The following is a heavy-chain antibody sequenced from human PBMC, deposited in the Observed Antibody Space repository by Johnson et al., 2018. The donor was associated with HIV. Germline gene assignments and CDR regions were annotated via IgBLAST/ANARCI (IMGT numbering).Heavy chain of an antibody. J-gene: IGHJ3*02. CDR2: ISGSGGST. CDR3: ARDGESQQLPLGDAFDI. Sequence: VQLVESGGSLVKPGGSLRLSCAASGFMFSSNYMSWVRQAPGKGLEWVSVISGSGGSTYYADSVKGRFTISRDNSKNTLYLQMNNLRVEDTAVYYCARDGESQQLPLGDAFDIWGQGTMVTVSS. V-gene: IGHV3-66*01. CDR1: GFMFSSNY. D-gene: IGHD6-13*01.